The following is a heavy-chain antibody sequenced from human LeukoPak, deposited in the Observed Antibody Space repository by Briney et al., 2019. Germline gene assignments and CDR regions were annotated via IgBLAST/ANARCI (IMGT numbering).Heavy chain of an antibody. Sequence: PGGSLRLSCAASGFTFSSYWMSWVRQPPGKGLEWIGEINHSGSTNYNPSLKSRVTISVDTSKNQFSLKLSSVTAADTAVYYCARGGTFIAAAGIHWGQGTLVTVSS. CDR2: INHSGST. CDR1: GFTFSSYW. CDR3: ARGGTFIAAAGIH. D-gene: IGHD6-13*01. V-gene: IGHV4-34*01. J-gene: IGHJ4*02.